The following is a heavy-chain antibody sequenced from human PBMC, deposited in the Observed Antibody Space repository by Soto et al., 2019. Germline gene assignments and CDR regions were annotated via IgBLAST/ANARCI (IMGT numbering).Heavy chain of an antibody. Sequence: SETLSLTCTVSGGSTSDYYWSWIRQPAGKGLEWIGRISTSGTSNYNPSLESRVTMSVDSSKNQFSLRLSSVTAADTAVYYCARETPDWTIYWGYFDFWGHGTLVTVPQ. D-gene: IGHD7-27*01. CDR1: GGSTSDYY. CDR2: ISTSGTS. J-gene: IGHJ4*01. CDR3: ARETPDWTIYWGYFDF. V-gene: IGHV4-4*07.